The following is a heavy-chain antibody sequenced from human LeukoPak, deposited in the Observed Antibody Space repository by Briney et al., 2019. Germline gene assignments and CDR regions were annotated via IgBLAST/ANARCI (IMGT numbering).Heavy chain of an antibody. Sequence: GGSLRLSCAASRFTFSTYSMNWVRQAPGKGLEWVSSVSSSGSYIYSTDSLKGRFTISRDNAKNSLYLQMNSLRAEDTAVYYCARALTVAGTDWYFDLWGRGTLVTVSS. D-gene: IGHD6-19*01. CDR1: RFTFSTYS. V-gene: IGHV3-21*01. CDR3: ARALTVAGTDWYFDL. J-gene: IGHJ2*01. CDR2: VSSSGSYI.